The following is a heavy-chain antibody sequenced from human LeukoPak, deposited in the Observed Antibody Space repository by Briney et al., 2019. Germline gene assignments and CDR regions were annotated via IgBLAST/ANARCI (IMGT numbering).Heavy chain of an antibody. CDR2: MNQDGREK. CDR3: ARVPTNSYGFGQ. V-gene: IGHV3-7*01. Sequence: PGGSLRLSCAASGFTFSFYWMNWVRQAPGMGLEWVAIMNQDGREKYYVDSVKGRFTISRGNAKNTLYLQMNSLTVEDTAVYYCARVPTNSYGFGQWGQGSLVTVSS. D-gene: IGHD5-18*01. CDR1: GFTFSFYW. J-gene: IGHJ4*02.